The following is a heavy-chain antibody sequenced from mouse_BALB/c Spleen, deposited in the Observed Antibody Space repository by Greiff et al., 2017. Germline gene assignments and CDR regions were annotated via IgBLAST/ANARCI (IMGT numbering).Heavy chain of an antibody. CDR2: IWSGGST. CDR3: ARNILYGNYAMDY. J-gene: IGHJ4*01. CDR1: GFSLTSYG. V-gene: IGHV2-2*02. Sequence: VKLMESGPGLVQPSQSLSITCTVSGFSLTSYGVHWVRQSPGKGLEWLGVIWSGGSTDYNAAFISRLSISKDNSKSQVFFKMNSLQANDTAIYYCARNILYGNYAMDYWGQGTSVTVSS. D-gene: IGHD2-1*01.